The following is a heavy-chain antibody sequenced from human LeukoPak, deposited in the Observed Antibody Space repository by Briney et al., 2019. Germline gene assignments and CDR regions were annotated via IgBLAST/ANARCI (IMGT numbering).Heavy chain of an antibody. D-gene: IGHD1/OR15-1a*01. V-gene: IGHV1-2*02. CDR2: INPNSGGT. Sequence: GASVKVSCKASGYTFTGYYIHWVRQAPGQGLEWMGWINPNSGGTNYAQKFQGRVTMTRDTSISTAYMELSRLRSDDTAVFYCARGVITGTTWVDYWGQGTLVSVSS. J-gene: IGHJ4*02. CDR1: GYTFTGYY. CDR3: ARGVITGTTWVDY.